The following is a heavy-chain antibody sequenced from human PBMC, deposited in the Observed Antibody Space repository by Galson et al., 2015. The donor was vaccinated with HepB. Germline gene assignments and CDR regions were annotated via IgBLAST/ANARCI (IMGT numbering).Heavy chain of an antibody. CDR3: ARVKERPTQYYFDY. Sequence: SVKVSCKASGGTFSSYAISWVRQAPGQGLEWMGGIIPIFGTANYAQRFQGRVTITADESTSTAYMELSSLRSEDTAVYYCARVKERPTQYYFDYWGQGTLVTVSS. V-gene: IGHV1-69*13. J-gene: IGHJ4*02. CDR2: IIPIFGTA. CDR1: GGTFSSYA.